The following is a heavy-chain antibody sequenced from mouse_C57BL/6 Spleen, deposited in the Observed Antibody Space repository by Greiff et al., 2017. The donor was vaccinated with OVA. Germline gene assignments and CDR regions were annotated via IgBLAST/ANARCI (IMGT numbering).Heavy chain of an antibody. CDR1: GYTFTSYW. CDR3: ARWVRGYAMDY. V-gene: IGHV1-64*01. J-gene: IGHJ4*01. D-gene: IGHD2-13*01. Sequence: VQLQQSGAELVKPGASVKLSCKASGYTFTSYWMHWVKQRPGQGLEWIGMIHPNSGSTNYNEKFKSKATLTVDKSSSTAYMQLSSLTSEDSAVYYCARWVRGYAMDYWGQGTSVTVSS. CDR2: IHPNSGST.